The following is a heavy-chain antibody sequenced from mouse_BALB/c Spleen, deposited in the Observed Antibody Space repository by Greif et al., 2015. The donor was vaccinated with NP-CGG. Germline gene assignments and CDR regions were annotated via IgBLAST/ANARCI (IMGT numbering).Heavy chain of an antibody. CDR3: ARLGYDKAMDY. D-gene: IGHD2-2*01. CDR2: IYPGDGDT. V-gene: IGHV1-80*01. J-gene: IGHJ4*01. Sequence: VKLMESGAELVRPGSSVKISCKASGYAFSSYWMNWVKQRPGQGLEWIGQIYPGDGDTNYNGKFKGKATLTADKSSSTAYMQLSSLTSGDSAVYFCARLGYDKAMDYWGQGTSVTVSS. CDR1: GYAFSSYW.